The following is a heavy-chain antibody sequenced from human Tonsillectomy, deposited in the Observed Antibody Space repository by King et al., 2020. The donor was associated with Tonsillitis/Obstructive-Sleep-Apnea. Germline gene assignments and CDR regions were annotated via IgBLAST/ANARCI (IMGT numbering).Heavy chain of an antibody. CDR2: IYHSGDT. J-gene: IGHJ6*03. V-gene: IGHV4-39*01. Sequence: QLQESGPGLVKPSETLSLTCTVSVGSISDSSYYWGWIRQSPGKALEWIGTIYHSGDTYYNPSLKSRVTISVDTSKNQFSLKLSSVTAADTAVYFCARHSEGAVSKTYYYYHMDVWGKGTTVTVSS. CDR1: VGSISDSSYY. D-gene: IGHD1-26*01. CDR3: ARHSEGAVSKTYYYYHMDV.